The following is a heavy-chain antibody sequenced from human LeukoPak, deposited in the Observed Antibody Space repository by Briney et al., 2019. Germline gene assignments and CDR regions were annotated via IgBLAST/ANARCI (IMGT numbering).Heavy chain of an antibody. J-gene: IGHJ5*02. V-gene: IGHV3-23*01. Sequence: GGSLRLSCAASGFTFSSYAMSWVRQAPGKGLEWVSAISGSGGSTYYADSVQGRFTISRDNSKNTLYLQMNSLRAEDTAVYYCAKDQVIAAAGTRWFDPWGQGTLVTVSS. CDR2: ISGSGGST. CDR3: AKDQVIAAAGTRWFDP. D-gene: IGHD6-13*01. CDR1: GFTFSSYA.